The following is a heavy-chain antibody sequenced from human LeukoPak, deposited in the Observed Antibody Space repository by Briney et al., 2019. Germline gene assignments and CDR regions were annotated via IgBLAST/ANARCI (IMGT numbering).Heavy chain of an antibody. D-gene: IGHD3-3*01. CDR1: GFTFSSYW. CDR3: ARDRYYFWSGYYTDYYYMDV. Sequence: GGSLRLSCAASGFTFSSYWMHWVRQAPGRGLGWVSRINSDGGNKRYEDSMKGRYTISRDNPKNTLYLQMNSLRAEHTAVYYCARDRYYFWSGYYTDYYYMDVWGKGTTVTVSS. V-gene: IGHV3-74*01. J-gene: IGHJ6*03. CDR2: INSDGGNK.